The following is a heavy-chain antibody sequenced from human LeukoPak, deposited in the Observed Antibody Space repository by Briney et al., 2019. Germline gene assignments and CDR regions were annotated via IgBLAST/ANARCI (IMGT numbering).Heavy chain of an antibody. V-gene: IGHV3-48*02. CDR3: ARGIQLWSYYYYGVDV. Sequence: GGSLRLSCAASGFAFSTYSMNWVRQAPGKGLEWVSYISSSSTIYYADSVKGRFTISRDNAKNSLYLQMSSLSDEDTAVYYCARGIQLWSYYYYGVDVWGLGTTVTVSS. J-gene: IGHJ6*02. CDR2: ISSSSTI. CDR1: GFAFSTYS. D-gene: IGHD5-18*01.